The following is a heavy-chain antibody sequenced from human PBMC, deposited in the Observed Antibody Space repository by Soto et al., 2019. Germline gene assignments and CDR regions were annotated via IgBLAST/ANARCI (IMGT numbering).Heavy chain of an antibody. Sequence: QVELVQSGAEVKKPGASVTVSCKASGYSFTAYFMHWVRQAPGQGLEWVGRINPRTGSTSYAQRFQGRVTMTTDKSTSTVYMELSSLRSEDTAVFYCARASASFVYGMDVWGQGTTVTVSS. J-gene: IGHJ6*02. CDR3: ARASASFVYGMDV. CDR2: INPRTGST. CDR1: GYSFTAYF. D-gene: IGHD3-10*01. V-gene: IGHV1-46*01.